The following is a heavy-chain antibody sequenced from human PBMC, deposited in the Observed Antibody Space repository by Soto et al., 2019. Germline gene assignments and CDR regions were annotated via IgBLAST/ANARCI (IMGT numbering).Heavy chain of an antibody. J-gene: IGHJ6*02. V-gene: IGHV4-59*01. D-gene: IGHD2-2*01. CDR2: IYYSGST. CDR1: GGSISSYY. CDR3: AGDIVVVPAASGGYYYYGMDV. Sequence: SETLSLTCTVSGGSISSYYWSWIRQPPGKGLEWIGYIYYSGSTNYNPSLKSRVTISVDTSKNQFSLKLSSVTAADTAVYYCAGDIVVVPAASGGYYYYGMDVWGQGTTVTVSS.